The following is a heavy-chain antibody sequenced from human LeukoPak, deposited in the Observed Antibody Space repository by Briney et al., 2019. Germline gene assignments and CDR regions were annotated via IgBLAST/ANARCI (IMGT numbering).Heavy chain of an antibody. CDR2: VYYTGST. J-gene: IGHJ4*02. CDR1: GGSVSSYY. Sequence: SETLSLTCSVSGGSVSSYYWSWIRQPPGKGLEWIGYVYYTGSTNYNPSLKSRVTMFEDKSKNQFSLRLYSVPVADTAVYYCARHFAYSSSSYFDYWGQGSLVTVSS. CDR3: ARHFAYSSSSYFDY. D-gene: IGHD6-6*01. V-gene: IGHV4-59*08.